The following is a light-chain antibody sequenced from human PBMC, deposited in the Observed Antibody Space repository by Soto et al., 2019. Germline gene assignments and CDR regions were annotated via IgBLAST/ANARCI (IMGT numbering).Light chain of an antibody. Sequence: EIVLTQSPGTLSLSPGERATLSCRASQSISSSYLAWYQRKPGQAPRILIYGTSSRATGIPDRFSGSGSGTDFTLTISRLETEDFAVYYCQQYGSAPYPFGQGTQLEIK. CDR1: QSISSSY. V-gene: IGKV3-20*01. CDR2: GTS. CDR3: QQYGSAPYP. J-gene: IGKJ2*01.